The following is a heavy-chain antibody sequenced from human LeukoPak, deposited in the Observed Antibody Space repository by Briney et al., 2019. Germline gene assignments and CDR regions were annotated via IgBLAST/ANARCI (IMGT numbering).Heavy chain of an antibody. CDR2: ISGSGNTM. Sequence: GGSLRLSCAASGFTFSNYSMNWVRQAPGKGLEWVSYISGSGNTMYNADSVKGRFTISRDNTKNSLYLQMNSLRAEDTAVYYCASASSGYFESLDYWGQGTLVTVSS. CDR1: GFTFSNYS. J-gene: IGHJ4*02. V-gene: IGHV3-48*04. D-gene: IGHD6-19*01. CDR3: ASASSGYFESLDY.